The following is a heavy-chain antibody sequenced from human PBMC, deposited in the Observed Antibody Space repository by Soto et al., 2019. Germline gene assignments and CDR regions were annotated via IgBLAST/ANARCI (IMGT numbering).Heavy chain of an antibody. CDR2: IYYSGST. J-gene: IGHJ6*02. Sequence: SETLSLTCTVSGGSISSGGYYWSWIRQHPGKGLEWIGYIYYSGSTYYNPSLKSRVTISVDTSKNQFSLKLSSVTAADTAVYYCARESYDFWSGYHPDGMDVWGQGTTVTVSS. V-gene: IGHV4-31*03. CDR3: ARESYDFWSGYHPDGMDV. CDR1: GGSISSGGYY. D-gene: IGHD3-3*01.